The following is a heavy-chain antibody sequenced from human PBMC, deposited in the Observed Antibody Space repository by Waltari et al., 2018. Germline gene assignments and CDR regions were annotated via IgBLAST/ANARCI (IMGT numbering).Heavy chain of an antibody. V-gene: IGHV3-33*06. CDR1: GGTFSSYG. CDR3: AKDGADYYDSSGYEA. J-gene: IGHJ5*02. D-gene: IGHD3-22*01. Sequence: QVQLVQSGAEVKKPGSSVKVSCKASGGTFSSYGMHWVRQAPGKGLEWVAVIWYDGSNKYYADSVKVRFTISRDNSKNTLYLQMNSLRAEDTAMYYCAKDGADYYDSSGYEAWGQGTLVTVSS. CDR2: IWYDGSNK.